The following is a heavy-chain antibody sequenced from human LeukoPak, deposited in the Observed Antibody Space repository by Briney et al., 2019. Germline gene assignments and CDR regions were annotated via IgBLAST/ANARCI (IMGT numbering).Heavy chain of an antibody. Sequence: GGSLRLSCGASGFSFSSYSINWVRQAPGEGLEWVSSISCSSSYIYYADSVKGRFTISRDNAKNSLYLQMNSLRAEDTAVYYCARDSELNSGRKFDYWGQGTLVTVSS. D-gene: IGHD6-19*01. CDR1: GFSFSSYS. CDR3: ARDSELNSGRKFDY. CDR2: ISCSSSYI. J-gene: IGHJ4*02. V-gene: IGHV3-21*01.